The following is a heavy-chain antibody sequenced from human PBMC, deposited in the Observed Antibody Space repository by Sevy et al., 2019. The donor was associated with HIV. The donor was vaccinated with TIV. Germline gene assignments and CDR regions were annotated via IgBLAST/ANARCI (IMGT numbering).Heavy chain of an antibody. CDR2: INTDGKII. CDR1: GFTFTSDY. CDR3: ARGSRGTFGS. V-gene: IGHV3-74*01. Sequence: GGSLRLSCAASGFTFTSDYMHWVRQPPGKGLVWASHINTDGKIIRYADSVKGRFTTSRDNAKNTLYLQMNSLRAEDTAVYYCARGSRGTFGSWGQGTLVTVSS. D-gene: IGHD1-26*01. J-gene: IGHJ4*02.